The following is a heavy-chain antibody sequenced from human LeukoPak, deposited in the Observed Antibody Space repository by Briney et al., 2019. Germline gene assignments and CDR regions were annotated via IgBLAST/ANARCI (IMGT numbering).Heavy chain of an antibody. CDR2: IYYSGST. D-gene: IGHD4-17*01. CDR1: GGSISSSSYY. CDR3: ARDPRAPDYGDYFSDRLTTYYFDY. J-gene: IGHJ4*02. Sequence: SETLSLTCTVSGGSISSSSYYWGWIRQPPGKGLEWIGSIYYSGSTYYNPSLKSRVTISVDTSKNQFSLKLSSVTAADTAVYYCARDPRAPDYGDYFSDRLTTYYFDYWGQGTLVTVSS. V-gene: IGHV4-39*07.